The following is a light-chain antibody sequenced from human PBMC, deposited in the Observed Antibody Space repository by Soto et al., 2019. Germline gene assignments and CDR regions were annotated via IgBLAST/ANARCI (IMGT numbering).Light chain of an antibody. J-gene: IGKJ5*01. CDR2: DAS. Sequence: EIVLTQSPATLSLSPGERATLSCRASQSVSSYLAWYQQKPGRAPRLLLYDASNRATGIPARFSGSGSGTEFTLTISSLQSEDFAVYYCQQYNNWPFTFGQGTRLEIK. CDR1: QSVSSY. CDR3: QQYNNWPFT. V-gene: IGKV3-11*01.